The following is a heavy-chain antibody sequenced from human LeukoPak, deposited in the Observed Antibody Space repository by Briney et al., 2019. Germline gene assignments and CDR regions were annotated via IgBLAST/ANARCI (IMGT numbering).Heavy chain of an antibody. V-gene: IGHV3-53*01. Sequence: PGGSLRLSCAASGSTVSSDYMSWVRQAPGKGLEWVSVIYAGGNTYYPDSVKGRFAISRDSSKNTLHLQMNSLRAEDTAVYYCARGPGIAVANSVGWFNSWGQGTLVTVSS. D-gene: IGHD6-19*01. CDR2: IYAGGNT. CDR3: ARGPGIAVANSVGWFNS. CDR1: GSTVSSDY. J-gene: IGHJ5*01.